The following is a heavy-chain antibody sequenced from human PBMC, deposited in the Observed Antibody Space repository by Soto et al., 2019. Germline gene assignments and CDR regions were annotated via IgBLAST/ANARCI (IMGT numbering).Heavy chain of an antibody. Sequence: ASVKVSCKASGGTFSSYAISWVRQAPGQGLEWMGGIIPIFGTANYAQKFQGRVTITADESTSTAYMELSSLRSEDTAVYYCARGFRYSGYGPWSYWGQGTLVTVSS. CDR2: IIPIFGTA. V-gene: IGHV1-69*13. J-gene: IGHJ4*02. D-gene: IGHD5-12*01. CDR3: ARGFRYSGYGPWSY. CDR1: GGTFSSYA.